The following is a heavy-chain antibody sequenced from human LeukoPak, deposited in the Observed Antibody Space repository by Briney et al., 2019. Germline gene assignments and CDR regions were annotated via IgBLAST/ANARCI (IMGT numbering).Heavy chain of an antibody. CDR2: IIPIFGTA. CDR1: GGTFSSYA. J-gene: IGHJ5*02. D-gene: IGHD5-12*01. CDR3: AHSGYDYSWFDP. Sequence: ASVKVSCKASGGTFSSYAISWVRQAPGQGLEWMGGIIPIFGTANYAQKFQGRVTITADESTSTAYMELSSLRSEDTAVYYCAHSGYDYSWFDPWGQGTLVTVSP. V-gene: IGHV1-69*13.